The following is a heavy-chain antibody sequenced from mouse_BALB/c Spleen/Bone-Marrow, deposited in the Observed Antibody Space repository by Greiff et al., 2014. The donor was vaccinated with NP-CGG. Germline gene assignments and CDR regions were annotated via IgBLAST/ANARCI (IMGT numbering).Heavy chain of an antibody. J-gene: IGHJ2*01. V-gene: IGHV5-6-5*01. CDR2: ISSGGST. CDR3: ARDDYDDQYYFDY. CDR1: GFTFSSYA. D-gene: IGHD2-4*01. Sequence: LQQSGGGLVKPGGSLKLSCAASGFTFSSYAMSWVRQTPEKRLEWVASISSGGSTYYPDSVKGRFTISRDNARNILYLQMSSPRSEDTAMYYCARDDYDDQYYFDYWGQGTTLTVSS.